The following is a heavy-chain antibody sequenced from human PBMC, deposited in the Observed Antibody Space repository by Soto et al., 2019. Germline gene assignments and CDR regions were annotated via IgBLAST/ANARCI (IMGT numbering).Heavy chain of an antibody. CDR3: ASDYYGSGSYES. V-gene: IGHV4-39*01. Sequence: SETLSLTCTVSGGSISSSSYYWGWIRQPPGKGLEWIGSIYYSGSTYYNPSLKSRVTISVDTSKNQFSLKLSSVTAADTAVYYCASDYYGSGSYESWGQGTLVTVSS. CDR2: IYYSGST. J-gene: IGHJ5*02. D-gene: IGHD3-10*01. CDR1: GGSISSSSYY.